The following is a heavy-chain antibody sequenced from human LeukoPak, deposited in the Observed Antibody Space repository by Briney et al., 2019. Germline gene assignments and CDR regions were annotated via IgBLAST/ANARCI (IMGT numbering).Heavy chain of an antibody. CDR3: ARWMGELRWVWGAFDI. V-gene: IGHV3-72*01. D-gene: IGHD3-16*01. CDR2: TRNKANSYTT. Sequence: PGGSLRLSCAASGFTFSDHYMDWVRQAPGKGLEWVGRTRNKANSYTTEYAASVKGRFTISRDDSKNSLYLQMNSLKTEDTAVYYCARWMGELRWVWGAFDIWGQGTMVTVSS. CDR1: GFTFSDHY. J-gene: IGHJ3*02.